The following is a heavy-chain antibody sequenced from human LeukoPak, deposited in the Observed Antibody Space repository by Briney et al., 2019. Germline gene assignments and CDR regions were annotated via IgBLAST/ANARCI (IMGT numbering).Heavy chain of an antibody. J-gene: IGHJ4*02. CDR3: ARNPYYDFCCFDY. CDR2: SRSKAHGGTI. V-gene: IGHV3-49*03. CDR1: AFTFVDHS. D-gene: IGHD3-3*01. Sequence: GGSLRLSSTAPAFTFVDHSMSWFRQAPGKGPEWVGFSRSKAHGGTIQYAAYVGGRFTISRDDSKKIVYLQMNSLKTEDTAVYYCARNPYYDFCCFDYWVQGTLVTVSS.